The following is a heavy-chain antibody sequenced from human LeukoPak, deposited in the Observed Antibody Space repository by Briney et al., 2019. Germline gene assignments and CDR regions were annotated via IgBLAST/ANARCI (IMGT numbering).Heavy chain of an antibody. D-gene: IGHD3-10*01. CDR1: GFTFSSYS. Sequence: GGSLRLSCAASGFTFSSYSMNWVRQAPGKGLEWVSSISSSSSYIYYADSVKGRFTISRDNAKNSLYLQMNSLRAEDTAVYYCARGGRLLWFGESIAYWGQGTLVTVSS. CDR2: ISSSSSYI. V-gene: IGHV3-21*01. CDR3: ARGGRLLWFGESIAY. J-gene: IGHJ4*02.